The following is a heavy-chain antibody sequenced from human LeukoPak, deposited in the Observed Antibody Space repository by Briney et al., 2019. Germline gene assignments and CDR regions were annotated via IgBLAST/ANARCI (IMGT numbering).Heavy chain of an antibody. CDR1: GYTFTCYY. CDR2: INPNSGGT. J-gene: IGHJ4*02. Sequence: ASVKVSCKASGYTFTCYYMHWVRQAPGQGLEWMGWINPNSGGTNYAQKFQGRVTMTRDTSISTAYMELSRLRSDDTAVYYCARSITMVRGVIGYWGQGTLVTVSS. V-gene: IGHV1-2*02. CDR3: ARSITMVRGVIGY. D-gene: IGHD3-10*01.